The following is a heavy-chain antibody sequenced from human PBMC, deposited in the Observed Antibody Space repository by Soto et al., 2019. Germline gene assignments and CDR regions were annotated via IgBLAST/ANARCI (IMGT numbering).Heavy chain of an antibody. CDR3: AKDEGRFLRNYFNYGIDV. D-gene: IGHD3-3*01. Sequence: GSLRLSCAASGFDFSDHGMHWVRQAPGEGLERVTVISYDGTAKYYKESVKGRFTTSRDNSKKTLYLQIDSLRVEDTAVYYCAKDEGRFLRNYFNYGIDVWGLGTTVTVS. CDR2: ISYDGTAK. CDR1: GFDFSDHG. V-gene: IGHV3-33*03. J-gene: IGHJ6*02.